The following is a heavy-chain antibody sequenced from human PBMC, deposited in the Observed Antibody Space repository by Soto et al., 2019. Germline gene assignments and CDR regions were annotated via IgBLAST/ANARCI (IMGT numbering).Heavy chain of an antibody. D-gene: IGHD4-4*01. V-gene: IGHV1-58*02. CDR2: IVVGSGNT. CDR3: AAGVRLTVTDIDYMDV. Sequence: ASVKVSCKASGFTFTSSAMQWVRQARGQRLEWIGWIVVGSGNTNYAQKFQERVTITRDMSTSTAYMELSSLRSEDTAVYYCAAGVRLTVTDIDYMDVWGKGTTVTVSS. CDR1: GFTFTSSA. J-gene: IGHJ6*03.